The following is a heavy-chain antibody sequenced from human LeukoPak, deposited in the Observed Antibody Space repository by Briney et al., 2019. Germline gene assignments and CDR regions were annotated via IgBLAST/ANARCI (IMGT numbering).Heavy chain of an antibody. CDR1: GGSFSGYY. CDR3: ARGTPDLLRYFDWLLIYFDY. D-gene: IGHD3-9*01. Sequence: SETLSLTCAVYGGSFSGYYWSWIRQPPGKGLGWIGEINHSGSTNYNPSLKSRVTISVDTSKNQFSLKLSSVTAADTAVYYCARGTPDLLRYFDWLLIYFDYWGQGTLVTVSS. CDR2: INHSGST. J-gene: IGHJ4*02. V-gene: IGHV4-34*01.